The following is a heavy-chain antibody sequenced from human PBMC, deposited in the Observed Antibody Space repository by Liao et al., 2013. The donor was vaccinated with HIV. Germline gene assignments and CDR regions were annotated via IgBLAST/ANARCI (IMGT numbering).Heavy chain of an antibody. D-gene: IGHD3-22*01. CDR1: GGPISSADYY. J-gene: IGHJ3*02. CDR2: IFYTGRT. CDR3: SRGLRFTTIVAGAFDI. Sequence: QVQLQESGPGLVRPSQILSLTCTVSGGPISSADYYWSWIRQSPGKGLEWIGYIFYTGRTYYSPSLKSRSSISIDTSKKQFSLNLSSVTAADTAIYYCSRGLRFTTIVAGAFDIWGQGTMVTVSS. V-gene: IGHV4-30-4*08.